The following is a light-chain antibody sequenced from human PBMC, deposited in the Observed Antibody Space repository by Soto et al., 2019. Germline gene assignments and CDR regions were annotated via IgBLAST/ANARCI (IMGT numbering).Light chain of an antibody. CDR1: QTVSSRY. CDR3: QQYGRSPPFT. Sequence: EIVLTQSPGTLSLSPGERATLSCRASQTVSSRYLAWYQQKPGQAPRLLMYGASNRATGIPDRFSGSGSGTEVTLTISRLEPEDFAVYFCQQYGRSPPFTFGQGTKVEIK. CDR2: GAS. V-gene: IGKV3-20*01. J-gene: IGKJ2*01.